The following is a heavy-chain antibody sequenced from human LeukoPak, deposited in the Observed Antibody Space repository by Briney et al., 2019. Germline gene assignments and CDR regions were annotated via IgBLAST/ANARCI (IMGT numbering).Heavy chain of an antibody. V-gene: IGHV3-23*01. CDR2: ISGSGGST. D-gene: IGHD1-26*01. CDR1: GFTFSNYA. CDR3: AKDLAGSGSYSFDY. Sequence: GGSVILSCATSGFTFSNYAMNWVRQAPGRGLEWVSAISGSGGSTYYADSVKGRFTISRDNSKNTLYLQMNSLRAEDTAVYYCAKDLAGSGSYSFDYWGQGTLVTVSS. J-gene: IGHJ4*02.